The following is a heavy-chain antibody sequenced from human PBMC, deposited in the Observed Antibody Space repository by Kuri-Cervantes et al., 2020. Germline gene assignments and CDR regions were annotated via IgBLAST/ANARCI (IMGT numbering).Heavy chain of an antibody. D-gene: IGHD5-12*01. CDR3: AKGVGVDNGYDFLFDS. CDR2: IKQDGSEK. V-gene: IGHV3-7*01. Sequence: GALRLSCAASGFTFSSYWMSWVRQAPGKGMEWVANIKQDGSEKYYVDSVKGRFTISRDNAKNSLYLQMNSLRAEDTAVYYCAKGVGVDNGYDFLFDSWGQGTLVTVSS. J-gene: IGHJ4*02. CDR1: GFTFSSYW.